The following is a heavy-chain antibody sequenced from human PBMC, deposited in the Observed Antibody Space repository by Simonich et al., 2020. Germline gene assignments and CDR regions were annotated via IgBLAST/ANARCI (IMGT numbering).Heavy chain of an antibody. V-gene: IGHV1-2*02. CDR1: GYTFTGYY. Sequence: QVQLVQPGAEVKKPGASVKVSCKASGYTFTGYYMHWGGQASGQGLDGIGWSNTHSGGTNYAQKFQGRVTMTRDTSISTAYMELSRLRSDDTAVYYCARNGLVGILKAFDIWGQGTMVTVSS. CDR2: SNTHSGGT. CDR3: ARNGLVGILKAFDI. D-gene: IGHD2-21*01. J-gene: IGHJ3*02.